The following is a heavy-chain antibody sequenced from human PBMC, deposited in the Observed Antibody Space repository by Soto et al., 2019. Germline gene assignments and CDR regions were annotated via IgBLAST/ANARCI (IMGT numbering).Heavy chain of an antibody. CDR2: ISHDGTTS. Sequence: QVQLVESGGGVVQPGGSLRLSCAASGPTIRGFALHWVRQAPGKGLEWVSSISHDGTTSYNKDFVKGRFSISRDDSKNTMDLQMHGLRGEDSAVYYCARVGRGYNLGNGFDPWGQGTLITVSS. J-gene: IGHJ5*02. D-gene: IGHD1-1*01. CDR1: GPTIRGFA. CDR3: ARVGRGYNLGNGFDP. V-gene: IGHV3-30*03.